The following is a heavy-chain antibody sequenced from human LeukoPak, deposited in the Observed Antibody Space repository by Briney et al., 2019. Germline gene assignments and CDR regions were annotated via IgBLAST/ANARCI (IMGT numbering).Heavy chain of an antibody. CDR2: ISGYNGNT. CDR3: ARADIRAIASSGWYGFDY. Sequence: ASVKVSCKASGYTFTSYGISGVRQAPGQGLEWMGWISGYNGNTNYAQKFQGRVTMTTDTSTSTAYMELRSLRSDDTAVYYCARADIRAIASSGWYGFDYWGQGTLVTVSS. CDR1: GYTFTSYG. J-gene: IGHJ4*02. D-gene: IGHD6-19*01. V-gene: IGHV1-18*01.